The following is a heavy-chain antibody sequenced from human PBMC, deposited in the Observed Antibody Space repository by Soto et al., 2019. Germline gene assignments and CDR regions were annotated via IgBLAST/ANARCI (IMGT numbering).Heavy chain of an antibody. Sequence: QVQLVESGGGVVQPGRSLRLSCAASGFTFSSYGMHWVRQAPGKGLEWVAVIWYDGSNKYYADSVKGRLTISRDNSKNTLYVQMISLRAEDTVVYYCARDIWDEAAGFDYWGQGTLVTVSS. D-gene: IGHD6-13*01. J-gene: IGHJ4*02. CDR1: GFTFSSYG. V-gene: IGHV3-33*01. CDR2: IWYDGSNK. CDR3: ARDIWDEAAGFDY.